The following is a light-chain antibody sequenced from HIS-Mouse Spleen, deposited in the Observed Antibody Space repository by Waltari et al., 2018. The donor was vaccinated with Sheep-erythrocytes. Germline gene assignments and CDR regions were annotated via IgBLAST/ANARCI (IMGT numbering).Light chain of an antibody. CDR3: CSYAGSSTPWV. V-gene: IGLV2-23*01. Sequence: QSALTQPASVSGSPGQSITISCTGTSSDCGTYNLVPWYQQHPGKAPKLMIYEGSKRPSGVSNRFSGSKSGNTASLTISGLQAEDEADYYCCSYAGSSTPWVFGGGTKLTVL. J-gene: IGLJ3*02. CDR1: SSDCGTYNL. CDR2: EGS.